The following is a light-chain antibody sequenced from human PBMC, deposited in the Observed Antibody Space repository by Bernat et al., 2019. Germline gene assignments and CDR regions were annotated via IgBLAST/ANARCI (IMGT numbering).Light chain of an antibody. CDR1: SSDIGAYDY. CDR2: DVR. J-gene: IGLJ3*02. CDR3: SSYTSSSTLV. V-gene: IGLV2-14*03. Sequence: QSVLTQPISVSGSPGQSITISCTGTSSDIGAYDYVSWYQQHPGKAPKLKIYDVRNRPSGVSNRFSGSKSGNTASLTISGLQAEDEADYYCSSYTSSSTLVFGGGTKLTVL.